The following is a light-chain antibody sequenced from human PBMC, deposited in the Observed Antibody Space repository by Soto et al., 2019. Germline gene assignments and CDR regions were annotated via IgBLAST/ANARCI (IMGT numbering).Light chain of an antibody. J-gene: IGLJ2*01. CDR2: DVS. CDR3: SSYTGSITLE. CDR1: SSDVGGYNY. V-gene: IGLV2-14*01. Sequence: QSVLTQPASVSGSPGQSITISCTGTSSDVGGYNYVSWYQQHPGKAPKLMIYDVSNRPSGVSNRFSGSKSGHTASLTISGLKAEDEAAYSCSSYTGSITLEFGGGTKLTVL.